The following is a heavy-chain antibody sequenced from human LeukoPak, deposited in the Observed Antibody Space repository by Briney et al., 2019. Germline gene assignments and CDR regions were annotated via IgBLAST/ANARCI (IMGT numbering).Heavy chain of an antibody. D-gene: IGHD2-2*01. V-gene: IGHV3-53*01. J-gene: IGHJ5*02. CDR1: GFTVSSNY. Sequence: PGGSLRLSCAASGFTVSSNYMSWVRQAPGKGLDWVSVIYSGGSTYYADSVKGRFTISRDNSKNTLYLQMNSLRAEDTAVYYCARVGLYCTSTSCYVNWFDPWAREPWSPSPQ. CDR2: IYSGGST. CDR3: ARVGLYCTSTSCYVNWFDP.